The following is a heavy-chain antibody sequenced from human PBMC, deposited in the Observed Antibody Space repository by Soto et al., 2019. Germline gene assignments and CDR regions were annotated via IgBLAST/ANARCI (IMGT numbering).Heavy chain of an antibody. D-gene: IGHD1-26*01. V-gene: IGHV4-61*01. Sequence: PSETLSLTCTVSGGSVSSGSYYWSWIRQPPGKGLEWIGYIHNSGSTKYNPSLKRRVTMSLDTSKNQFSLKLSSVTPAAAAVYYCAATGVVGASRAFEIWGQGTMVTVSS. CDR2: IHNSGST. CDR1: GGSVSSGSYY. J-gene: IGHJ3*02. CDR3: AATGVVGASRAFEI.